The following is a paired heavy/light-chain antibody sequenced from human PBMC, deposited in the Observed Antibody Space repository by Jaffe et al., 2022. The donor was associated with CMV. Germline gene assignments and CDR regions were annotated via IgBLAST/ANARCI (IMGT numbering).Light chain of an antibody. CDR2: KAS. Sequence: DIQMTQSPSTLSASVGDRVTITCRASQSISSWLAWYQQKPGKAPKLLIYKASSLESGVPSRFSGSGSGTEFTLTISSLQPDDFATYYCQQYNSYPITFGQGTRLEIK. J-gene: IGKJ5*01. CDR3: QQYNSYPIT. V-gene: IGKV1-5*03. CDR1: QSISSW.
Heavy chain of an antibody. Sequence: QVQLVQSGAEVKKPGASVKVSCKASGYTFTNYYMHWVRQAPGQGLEWMGIINPSGGSTTFAQKFQGRVTMTRDTSTSTVYMELSSLRSEDTAVYYCARVPTTVVTTLDYWGQGTLVTVSS. CDR2: INPSGGST. D-gene: IGHD2-15*01. V-gene: IGHV1-46*01. CDR3: ARVPTTVVTTLDY. J-gene: IGHJ4*02. CDR1: GYTFTNYY.